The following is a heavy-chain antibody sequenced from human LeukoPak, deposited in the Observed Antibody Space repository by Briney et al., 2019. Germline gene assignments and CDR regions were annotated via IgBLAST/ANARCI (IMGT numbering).Heavy chain of an antibody. CDR2: SYRDDDQ. CDR3: AHRKLGHYDIFPD. D-gene: IGHD3-9*01. CDR1: GFSRRPGGGG. Sequence: SGPTLVILTRPRILICTFSGFSRRPGGGGGAGIRGPQVKALEWLALSYRDDDQRYNPSLKSRLSTTGANSKTQVLLTRTYTDPEVTATYFCAHRKLGHYDIFPDWGQGTLVTVSS. J-gene: IGHJ4*02. V-gene: IGHV2-5*02.